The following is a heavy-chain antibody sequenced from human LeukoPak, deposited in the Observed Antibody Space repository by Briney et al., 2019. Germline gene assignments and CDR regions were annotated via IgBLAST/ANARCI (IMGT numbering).Heavy chain of an antibody. CDR2: MYPWGAA. J-gene: IGHJ4*01. CDR3: VRQGGGDNCR. V-gene: IGHV3-66*02. Sequence: GGSLRLSCAASGFTLNTNDMNWVRQAPGKGLGGVSVMYPWGAAFYPASVKGRFTVTRDESKNMMFLQMNTLRPDDTAMYYCVRQGGGDNCRWGQGALVTVSS. CDR1: GFTLNTND. D-gene: IGHD4-23*01.